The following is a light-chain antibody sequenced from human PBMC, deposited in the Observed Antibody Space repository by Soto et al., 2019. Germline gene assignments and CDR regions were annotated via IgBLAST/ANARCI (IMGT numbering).Light chain of an antibody. CDR1: YSNIGSKP. Sequence: QSVLTQPPSASGTPGQRVTISCSGSYSNIGSKPVNWYQQFPGTAPKLLIYSTNQRPSGVPDRFSGSKSGTSASLAISGLQSEDEAGYYCAAWDDSLNVYVFGTGTKLTVL. V-gene: IGLV1-44*01. CDR3: AAWDDSLNVYV. CDR2: STN. J-gene: IGLJ1*01.